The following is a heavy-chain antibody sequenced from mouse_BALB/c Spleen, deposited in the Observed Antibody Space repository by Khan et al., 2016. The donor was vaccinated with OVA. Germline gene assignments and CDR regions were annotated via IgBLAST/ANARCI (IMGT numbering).Heavy chain of an antibody. V-gene: IGHV2-5-1*01. D-gene: IGHD3-3*01. CDR1: GFSLTSYG. J-gene: IGHJ3*01. CDR2: IWRGGST. Sequence: VQLQESGPSLVQPSQSLSITYTVSGFSLTSYGVHWVRQSPGKGLEWLGVIWRGGSTDYNAAFMSRLSINKDNSKSQVFFKMNSLQAADTAIYYCAKGGWEFAYWGQGTLVTVSA. CDR3: AKGGWEFAY.